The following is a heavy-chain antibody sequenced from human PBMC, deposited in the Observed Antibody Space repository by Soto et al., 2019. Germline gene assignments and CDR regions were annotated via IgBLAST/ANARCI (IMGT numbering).Heavy chain of an antibody. D-gene: IGHD3-22*01. CDR1: GFTFSSYA. CDR2: ISGSGGST. V-gene: IGHV3-23*01. CDR3: AKESFPYYYDSSGHFDY. J-gene: IGHJ4*02. Sequence: EVQLLESGRGLVQPGGSLRLSCAASGFTFSSYAMSWVRQAPGKGLEWVSAISGSGGSTYYADSVKGRFTISRDNSKNTLYLQMNSLRAEDTAVYYCAKESFPYYYDSSGHFDYWGQGTLVTVSS.